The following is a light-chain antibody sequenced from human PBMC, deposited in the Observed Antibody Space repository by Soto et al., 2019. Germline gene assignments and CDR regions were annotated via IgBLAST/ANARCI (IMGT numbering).Light chain of an antibody. V-gene: IGKV3-11*01. CDR1: QSVSSY. J-gene: IGKJ4*01. CDR3: QQRTNWPLT. CDR2: DAS. Sequence: EIVLTQSPATLSLSPGERATLSCRASQSVSSYLAWYQQKPGQPPRLLFYDASNRATGIPARFSGSGSGTDFSLTISSLEPEDFAVYYCQQRTNWPLTFGGGTAVEIQ.